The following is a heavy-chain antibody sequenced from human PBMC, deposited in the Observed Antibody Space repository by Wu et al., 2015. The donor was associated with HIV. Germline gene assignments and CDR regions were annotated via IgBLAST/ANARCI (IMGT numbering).Heavy chain of an antibody. Sequence: QVQLVQSGAEVKKPGSSVKVSCKASGGNFRNYAVSWVRQAPGQGLEWMGGSTPIFGSVEYAQNFQGRVTIKMDESTSTAYMELSSLRSEDTAVYYCARDDGLDVEMTTMGPGGDAFDIWGQGTMVTVSS. D-gene: IGHD5-24*01. CDR2: STPIFGSV. V-gene: IGHV1-69*05. J-gene: IGHJ3*02. CDR3: ARDDGLDVEMTTMGPGGDAFDI. CDR1: GGNFRNYA.